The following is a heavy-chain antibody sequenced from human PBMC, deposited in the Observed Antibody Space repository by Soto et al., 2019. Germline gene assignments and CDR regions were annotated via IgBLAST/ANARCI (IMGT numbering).Heavy chain of an antibody. Sequence: VGSLRLSCETSGFCFSVYGMHWVRQAPGKGLEWVAVIWYDASKQFYAASVEGRFTTSRDNSKAILYLQMNSLRAEDTAVYYCAAWAEGATEVHWGQGTLVTVSS. CDR2: IWYDASKQ. V-gene: IGHV3-33*01. J-gene: IGHJ4*02. CDR1: GFCFSVYG. D-gene: IGHD2-15*01. CDR3: AAWAEGATEVH.